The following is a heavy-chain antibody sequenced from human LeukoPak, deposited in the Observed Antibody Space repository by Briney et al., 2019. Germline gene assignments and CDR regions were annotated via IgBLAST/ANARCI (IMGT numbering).Heavy chain of an antibody. CDR2: ISGSGGST. J-gene: IGHJ6*02. CDR1: GFTFSSYA. CDR3: ARSDYYYYYGMDV. Sequence: GGSLRLSCAASGFTFSSYAMSWVRQAPGKGLEWVSAISGSGGSTYYADSVKGRFTISRDNSKNTLYLQMNSLRAEDTAVYYCARSDYYYYYGMDVWGQGTTVTVSS. D-gene: IGHD2-21*02. V-gene: IGHV3-23*01.